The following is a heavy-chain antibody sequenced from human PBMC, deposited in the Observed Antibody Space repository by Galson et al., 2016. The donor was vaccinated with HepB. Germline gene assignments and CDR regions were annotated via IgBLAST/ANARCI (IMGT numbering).Heavy chain of an antibody. Sequence: LRLSCAASGFTFSNAWMNWVRQAPGKGLEWVGRIKRKTDGGTTYYAAPVKGRVIISRDDSKNTLYLQMNSLKTEDTALYYCTTADISDWYGRDMVIWGQGTTVTVSS. D-gene: IGHD6-19*01. J-gene: IGHJ6*02. CDR2: IKRKTDGGTT. CDR1: GFTFSNAW. CDR3: TTADISDWYGRDMVI. V-gene: IGHV3-15*07.